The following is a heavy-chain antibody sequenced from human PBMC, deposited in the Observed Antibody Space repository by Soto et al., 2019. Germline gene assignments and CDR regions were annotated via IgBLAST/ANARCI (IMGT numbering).Heavy chain of an antibody. J-gene: IGHJ6*01. CDR3: ARDSVTRVSSDIPGMDV. CDR1: GFDFSTYA. Sequence: EVRLLESGGGLVQPGGSLSLSCVASGFDFSTYAMSWVRQAPGKGLEWVSVIGEGGVSRVYADAVKGRFIISRDNSKNTLYLQMSSLRVDDTAMYYCARDSVTRVSSDIPGMDVW. CDR2: IGEGGVSR. D-gene: IGHD3-10*01. V-gene: IGHV3-23*01.